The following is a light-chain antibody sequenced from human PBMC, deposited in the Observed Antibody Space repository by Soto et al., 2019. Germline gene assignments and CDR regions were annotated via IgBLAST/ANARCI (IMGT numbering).Light chain of an antibody. V-gene: IGKV1-5*03. CDR3: KQYNTYPTWT. CDR2: KAS. Sequence: DIQMTQSPSTLSASVGDRVTITCRASQSIGSWLAWYQQKPGKAPKFLIYKASILENGVPSRFSGSGSGTEFTLSISSLQPDDFATYYCKQYNTYPTWTFGQGTKVEIK. J-gene: IGKJ1*01. CDR1: QSIGSW.